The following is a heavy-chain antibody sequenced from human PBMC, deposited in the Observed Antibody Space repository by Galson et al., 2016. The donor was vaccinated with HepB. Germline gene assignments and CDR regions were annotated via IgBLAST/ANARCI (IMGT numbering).Heavy chain of an antibody. V-gene: IGHV3-73*01. J-gene: IGHJ6*02. CDR1: GFTFSGSA. CDR3: ARDQNPLGDYYYGMDV. CDR2: IRSKANSYAT. Sequence: SLRLSCAASGFTFSGSAMHWVRQASGKGLEWVGRIRSKANSYATAYAASVKGRFTISRDNSKNTLYLQMNSLRAEDTAVYYCARDQNPLGDYYYGMDVWGQGTTVTVSS. D-gene: IGHD3-16*01.